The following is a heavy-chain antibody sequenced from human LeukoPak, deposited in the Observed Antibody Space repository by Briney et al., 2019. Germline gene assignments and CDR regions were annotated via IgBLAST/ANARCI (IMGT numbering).Heavy chain of an antibody. CDR3: ARVRCSSTSCPPAYYYYMDV. D-gene: IGHD2-2*01. V-gene: IGHV4-4*07. J-gene: IGHJ6*03. CDR2: IYTRGST. Sequence: PSETLSLTCTVSGGSISSYYWSWIRQPAGKGPEWIGRIYTRGSTNYNPSLKSRVTMSVDTSKNQFSLKLSSVTAADTAVYYCARVRCSSTSCPPAYYYYMDVWGKGTTVTVSS. CDR1: GGSISSYY.